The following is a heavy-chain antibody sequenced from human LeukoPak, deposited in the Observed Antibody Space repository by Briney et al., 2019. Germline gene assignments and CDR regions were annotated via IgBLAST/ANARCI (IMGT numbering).Heavy chain of an antibody. J-gene: IGHJ4*02. Sequence: GGSLRLSCAASGFTFSGNYMSSIRQPPGKGLEWVANIKQDGSEKHYVDSVKGRFTISRDNAKNSLYLQMNSLRAEDTAVYYCARDEPDYWGQGTLVTVSS. CDR1: GFTFSGNY. V-gene: IGHV3-7*01. CDR2: IKQDGSEK. CDR3: ARDEPDY.